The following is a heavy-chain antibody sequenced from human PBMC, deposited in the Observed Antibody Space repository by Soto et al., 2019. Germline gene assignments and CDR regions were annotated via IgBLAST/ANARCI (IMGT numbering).Heavy chain of an antibody. V-gene: IGHV3-30*18. CDR3: AKEVEMATLDY. D-gene: IGHD5-12*01. CDR1: GFTFSRYG. CDR2: ISYDGTNK. Sequence: QVQLVESGGGVVQPGRSLRLSCAASGFTFSRYGMHWVRQAPGKGLEWVAVISYDGTNKYYADSVKGRFTISRDNSKNTLYLQMNSLRAEDTAVYYCAKEVEMATLDYWGQGTLVTVSS. J-gene: IGHJ4*02.